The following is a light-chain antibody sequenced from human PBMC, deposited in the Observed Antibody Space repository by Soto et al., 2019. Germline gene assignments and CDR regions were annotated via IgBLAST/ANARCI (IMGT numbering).Light chain of an antibody. Sequence: EIVLTQSPATLSLSPGERATLSCRASQSVSSYLAWYQQKPGQAPRLLIYDASNRATGIPARFSGSGSETDFTLTISSLEPEDFAAYYCQQRSNWPLTFGGGTKVEIK. V-gene: IGKV3-11*01. CDR2: DAS. CDR3: QQRSNWPLT. CDR1: QSVSSY. J-gene: IGKJ4*01.